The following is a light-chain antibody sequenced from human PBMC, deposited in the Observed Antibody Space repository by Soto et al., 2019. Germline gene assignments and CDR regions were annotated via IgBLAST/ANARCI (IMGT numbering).Light chain of an antibody. CDR1: NSGSKN. CDR2: RDS. Sequence: SYELTQPLSVSVALGQTARIPCGGNNSGSKNVHWYQQKPGRAPVLVIYRDSNRPSGIPERFSGSDSWNTATLTISSAQAGDEADYYCQVWDSTSVVFGGGTKLTVL. J-gene: IGLJ2*01. V-gene: IGLV3-9*01. CDR3: QVWDSTSVV.